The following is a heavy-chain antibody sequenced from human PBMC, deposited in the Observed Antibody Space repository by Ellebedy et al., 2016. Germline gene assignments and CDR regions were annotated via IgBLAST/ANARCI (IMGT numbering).Heavy chain of an antibody. CDR3: AAYSSSSVY. J-gene: IGHJ4*02. V-gene: IGHV3-30-3*01. D-gene: IGHD6-6*01. Sequence: GESLKISCAASGFTFSSYAMHWVRQAPGKGLEWVAVISYDGSNKYYADSVKGRFTISRDNSKNTLYLQMNSLRAEDTAVYYCAAYSSSSVYWGQGTLVTVSS. CDR2: ISYDGSNK. CDR1: GFTFSSYA.